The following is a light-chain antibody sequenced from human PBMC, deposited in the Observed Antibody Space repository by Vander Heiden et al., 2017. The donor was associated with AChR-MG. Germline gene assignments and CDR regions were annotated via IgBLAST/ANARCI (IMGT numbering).Light chain of an antibody. J-gene: IGLJ1*01. CDR2: DVS. Sequence: QSALTQPASVSGSPGQSITIPCTGTSSEVGGYNYVSWYQDHPGKAPKVMIYDVSKRPSGISNRFSGSKSGDTASLTISGLQAEDEADYYCSSYTRSSTLVFGSGTKVSVL. CDR3: SSYTRSSTLV. V-gene: IGLV2-14*03. CDR1: SSEVGGYNY.